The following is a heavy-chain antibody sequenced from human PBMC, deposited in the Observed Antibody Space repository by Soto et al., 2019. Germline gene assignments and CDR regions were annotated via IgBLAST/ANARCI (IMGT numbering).Heavy chain of an antibody. V-gene: IGHV4-39*01. CDR3: ARHRGRDGYNNYWYFDL. Sequence: QLQLQESGPGLVKPSETLSLTCTVSGGSISSSSYYWGWIRQPPGKGLEWIGSIYYSGSTYYNPSLKSRVTISVDTSKNQFSLKLSSVTAADTAVYYCARHRGRDGYNNYWYFDLWGRGTLVTVSS. D-gene: IGHD5-12*01. CDR1: GGSISSSSYY. CDR2: IYYSGST. J-gene: IGHJ2*01.